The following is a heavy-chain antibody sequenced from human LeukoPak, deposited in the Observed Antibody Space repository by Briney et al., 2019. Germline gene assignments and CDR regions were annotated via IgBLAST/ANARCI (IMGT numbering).Heavy chain of an antibody. CDR1: GGSIISSTYY. CDR2: IYYSGTT. CDR3: ARHSRGYYDSTGYYYGSHAFDI. V-gene: IGHV4-39*01. Sequence: SETLSLTCTVSGGSIISSTYYWGWIRQPPGKGLEWIGSIYYSGTTYYNPSLKSRVTISVDTSRNQFSLKLSSVTAADTAVFHCARHSRGYYDSTGYYYGSHAFDIWGQGTMVTISS. D-gene: IGHD3-22*01. J-gene: IGHJ3*02.